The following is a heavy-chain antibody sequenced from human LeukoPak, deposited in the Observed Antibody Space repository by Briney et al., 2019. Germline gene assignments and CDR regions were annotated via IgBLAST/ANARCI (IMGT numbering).Heavy chain of an antibody. J-gene: IGHJ3*02. CDR2: IYYSGST. CDR1: GGSISSGGYY. D-gene: IGHD3-3*01. CDR3: AGHGGDGVVADI. Sequence: SETLSLTCTVSGGSISSGGYYWSWIRQHPGKGLEWIGYIYYSGSTYYNPSLKSRVTTSVDTSKNQFSLKLSSVTAADTAVYYCAGHGGDGVVADIWGQGTMVTVSS. V-gene: IGHV4-31*03.